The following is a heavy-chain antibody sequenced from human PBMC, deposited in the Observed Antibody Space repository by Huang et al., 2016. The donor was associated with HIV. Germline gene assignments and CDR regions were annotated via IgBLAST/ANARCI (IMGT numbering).Heavy chain of an antibody. CDR1: GGSFRNFA. Sequence: QVQLVQSGAEVKKPGSSVKVSCKASGGSFRNFAICWVRQAPGQGLEWMGWIIPTIGTANYAQKFQGRVTIIADESTSTAYMELGSLRSEDTAVYYCATVDYYDTSGPQRGYFDNWGQGTLVTVSS. J-gene: IGHJ4*02. CDR2: IIPTIGTA. CDR3: ATVDYYDTSGPQRGYFDN. V-gene: IGHV1-69*01. D-gene: IGHD3-22*01.